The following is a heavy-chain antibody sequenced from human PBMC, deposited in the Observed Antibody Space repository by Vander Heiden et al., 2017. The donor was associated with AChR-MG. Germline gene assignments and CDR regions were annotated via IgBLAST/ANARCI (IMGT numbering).Heavy chain of an antibody. J-gene: IGHJ6*02. V-gene: IGHV3-23*01. D-gene: IGHD3-3*01. CDR1: GFPFSSYA. Sequence: EVQLLESGGGLVQPGGSLRLSCAASGFPFSSYAVSWVRQARGKGLEWVSAISGSGGSTYYGDSVKGRFTISRDNSKNTLDLQMNSLRAEDTAVYYCAKRGGDFGVVSGFYGMDVWGQGTTVTVSS. CDR2: ISGSGGST. CDR3: AKRGGDFGVVSGFYGMDV.